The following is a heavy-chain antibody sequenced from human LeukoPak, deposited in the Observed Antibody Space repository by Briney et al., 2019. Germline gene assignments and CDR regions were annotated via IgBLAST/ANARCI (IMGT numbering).Heavy chain of an antibody. J-gene: IGHJ6*03. V-gene: IGHV4-59*01. CDR2: ISYSGST. D-gene: IGHD1-14*01. Sequence: SETLSLTCTASGGSLSSDYWSWIRQPPGKGLEWIGYISYSGSTNYNPSLNSRLTISLDTSKNHFSLKLSSVTAADTAIYFCARYIRGPNYYIDVWGKGTTVTVSS. CDR3: ARYIRGPNYYIDV. CDR1: GGSLSSDY.